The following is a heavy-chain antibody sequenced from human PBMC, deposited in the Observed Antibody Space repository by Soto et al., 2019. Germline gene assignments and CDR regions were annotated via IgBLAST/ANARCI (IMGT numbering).Heavy chain of an antibody. D-gene: IGHD3-22*01. Sequence: PSETLSLTCDVSGGSISTGGWWSWVRQPPGKGLEWIGQISQSGTTNYNPSLESRVTISMDKSKNQFSLHLTAVTAADTAVYFWADYPLNGYNSFLSYRGPGTLVTVSS. V-gene: IGHV4-4*02. CDR1: GGSISTGGW. CDR2: ISQSGTT. J-gene: IGHJ4*02. CDR3: ADYPLNGYNSFLSY.